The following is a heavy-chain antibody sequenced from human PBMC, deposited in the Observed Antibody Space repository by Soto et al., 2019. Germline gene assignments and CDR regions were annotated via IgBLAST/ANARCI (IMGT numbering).Heavy chain of an antibody. CDR3: ARDMGVTDNGEYVDY. CDR2: ISGYNGNT. J-gene: IGHJ4*02. V-gene: IGHV1-18*01. D-gene: IGHD4-17*01. Sequence: QGHLVQSGAEVKKPGASVTVSCKASGYTFTNYGISWVRQAPGQGLEWMGWISGYNGNTKYAPKFQGRVTLTSDTSTSTSYIQLRSLRSDDTAVYYCARDMGVTDNGEYVDYWGQGTLVTVSS. CDR1: GYTFTNYG.